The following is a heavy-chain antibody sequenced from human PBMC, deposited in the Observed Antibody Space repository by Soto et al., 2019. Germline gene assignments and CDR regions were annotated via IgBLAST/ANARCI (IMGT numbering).Heavy chain of an antibody. Sequence: SVKVSCKASGGTFSSYAISWVRQAPGQGLEWMGGIIPIFGTANYAQKFQGRVTMTTDTSTSTAYMELRSLRSDDTAVYYCARTFGSGWYGSSDYWGQGTLVTVSS. CDR2: IIPIFGTA. CDR3: ARTFGSGWYGSSDY. CDR1: GGTFSSYA. V-gene: IGHV1-69*05. J-gene: IGHJ4*02. D-gene: IGHD6-19*01.